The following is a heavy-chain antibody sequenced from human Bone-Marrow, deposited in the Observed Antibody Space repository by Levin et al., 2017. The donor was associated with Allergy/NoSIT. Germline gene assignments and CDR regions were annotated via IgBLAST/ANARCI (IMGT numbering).Heavy chain of an antibody. CDR1: GFPFDNYE. CDR2: ISNTAHIT. V-gene: IGHV3-48*03. CDR3: SINRNANSGVVTTDPFDV. Sequence: GGSLRLSCAASGFPFDNYEMNWVRQTPGKGLEWLAYISNTAHITYYADSVKGRFTISRDNAKNSLYLQMDILRAEDTAIYYCSINRNANSGVVTTDPFDVWGQGTLVTVSS. D-gene: IGHD3-3*01. J-gene: IGHJ3*01.